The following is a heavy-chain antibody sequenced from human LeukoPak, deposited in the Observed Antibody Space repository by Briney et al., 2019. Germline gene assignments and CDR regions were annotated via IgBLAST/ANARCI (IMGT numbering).Heavy chain of an antibody. CDR1: GYTFTGYY. D-gene: IGHD1-26*01. J-gene: IGHJ4*02. Sequence: ASVKVSCKASGYTFTGYYMHWVRQAPGQGLEWMGWINPNSGGTNYAQKFQGRVTMTRDTSICTAYMELSRLRSDDTAVYYCARVVGATFPYFDYWGQGTLVTVSS. CDR3: ARVVGATFPYFDY. CDR2: INPNSGGT. V-gene: IGHV1-2*02.